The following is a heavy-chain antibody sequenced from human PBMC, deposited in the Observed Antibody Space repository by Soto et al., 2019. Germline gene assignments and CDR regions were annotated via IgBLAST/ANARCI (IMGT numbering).Heavy chain of an antibody. CDR1: GFTFSGYA. V-gene: IGHV3-30*04. CDR3: ARQGGSSGIWYFDY. Sequence: QVQLVESGGGVVQPGRSLRLSCAASGFTFSGYAMHWVRQAPGKWLEWVAATSYDENYKYYADSVKGRFTISRDNSKNALFLQMNSLRTEDTAVYYCARQGGSSGIWYFDYWGQGSLVTVSS. D-gene: IGHD6-6*01. J-gene: IGHJ4*02. CDR2: TSYDENYK.